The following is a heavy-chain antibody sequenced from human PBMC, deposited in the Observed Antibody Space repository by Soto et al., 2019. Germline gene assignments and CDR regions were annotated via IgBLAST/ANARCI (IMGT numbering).Heavy chain of an antibody. CDR2: VKSSGGGT. D-gene: IGHD1-26*01. CDR3: ARERWRPSGNDIDY. J-gene: IGHJ4*02. V-gene: IGHV1-46*01. Sequence: GASVKVSCKAYGYTFTDYFIHWVRQAPGQGLEWMGLVKSSGGGTVYAQDFQGRITMTRDTSTSTAYMELSSLRSDDTAVYYCARERWRPSGNDIDYWGQGTLVTVSS. CDR1: GYTFTDYF.